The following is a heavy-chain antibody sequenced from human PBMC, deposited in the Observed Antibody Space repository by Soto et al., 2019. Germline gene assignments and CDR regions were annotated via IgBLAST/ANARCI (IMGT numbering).Heavy chain of an antibody. V-gene: IGHV3-73*02. CDR3: TGPLGIAAAH. CDR2: IRSKANSYAT. D-gene: IGHD6-13*01. Sequence: EVQLVESGGGLVQPGGSLKLSCAASGFTFSGSAMHWVRQASGKGLEWVGSIRSKANSYATAYAASVKGRFTISRDDSKNTAYLQMNSLKTEDTAVYYCTGPLGIAAAHWGQGTLVTVSS. J-gene: IGHJ4*02. CDR1: GFTFSGSA.